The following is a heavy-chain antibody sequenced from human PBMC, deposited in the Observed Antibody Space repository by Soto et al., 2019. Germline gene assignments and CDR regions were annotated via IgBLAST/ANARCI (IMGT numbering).Heavy chain of an antibody. J-gene: IGHJ4*02. D-gene: IGHD2-2*01. V-gene: IGHV3-9*01. CDR1: GFIFDDYA. Sequence: EVQLVESGGGLVQPGRSLRHSCAASGFIFDDYAMHWVRQAPGKGLEWVSSISWNSGTIVYADSVKGRFTISRDNAKNSLYLQMNSLRTVDTAFYYCTKGRSTSCFAPVDYWGQGTLVTVSS. CDR2: ISWNSGTI. CDR3: TKGRSTSCFAPVDY.